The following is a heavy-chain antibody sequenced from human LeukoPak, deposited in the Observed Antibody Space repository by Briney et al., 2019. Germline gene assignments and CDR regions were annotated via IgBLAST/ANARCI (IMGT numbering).Heavy chain of an antibody. J-gene: IGHJ1*01. CDR1: GFTFSSYG. D-gene: IGHD1-14*01. Sequence: PGRSLRLSCAASGFTFSSYGMHWVRQAPGKGLEWVAVIWYDGSNKYYADSVKGRFTISRDNSKNTLYLQMNGLRAEDTAVYYCARGPPDAEYFQHWGQGTLVTVSS. CDR2: IWYDGSNK. V-gene: IGHV3-33*01. CDR3: ARGPPDAEYFQH.